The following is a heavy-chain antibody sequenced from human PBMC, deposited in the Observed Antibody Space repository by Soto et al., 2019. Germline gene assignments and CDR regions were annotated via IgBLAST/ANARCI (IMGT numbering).Heavy chain of an antibody. CDR3: ARGGHEGVRYYYGMDV. D-gene: IGHD3-10*01. Sequence: SETLSLTCAVSGGSISSGGYSWSWIRQPPGKGLEWIGYIYHSGSTYYNPSLKSRVTISVDRSKNQFSLKLSSVTAADTAVYYCARGGHEGVRYYYGMDVWGQGTTVTVSS. CDR2: IYHSGST. CDR1: GGSISSGGYS. J-gene: IGHJ6*02. V-gene: IGHV4-30-2*01.